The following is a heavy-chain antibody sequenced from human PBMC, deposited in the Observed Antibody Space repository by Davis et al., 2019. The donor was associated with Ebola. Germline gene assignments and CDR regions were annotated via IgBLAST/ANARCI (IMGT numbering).Heavy chain of an antibody. Sequence: GGSLRLSCAASGFTFSDYYMSWIRQAPGKGLEWVSYISSSSSYTNYADSVKGRFTISRDNAKNSLYLQMNSLRDEDTAVYYCARVRLVYYDSSGYFDYWGQGTLVTVSS. J-gene: IGHJ4*02. CDR3: ARVRLVYYDSSGYFDY. D-gene: IGHD3-22*01. CDR1: GFTFSDYY. V-gene: IGHV3-11*06. CDR2: ISSSSSYT.